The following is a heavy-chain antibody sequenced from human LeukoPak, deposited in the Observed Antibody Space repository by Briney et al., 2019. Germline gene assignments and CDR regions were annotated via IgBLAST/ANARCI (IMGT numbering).Heavy chain of an antibody. CDR1: GGSISSYY. D-gene: IGHD6-19*01. CDR2: IYYSGST. V-gene: IGHV4-59*08. CDR3: ARSSSGWFDY. Sequence: PSDTLSLTCTVSGGSISSYYWSWIRQPPGKGLEWIGYIYYSGSTNYNPSLKSRVTISVDTSKNQFSLKLSSVTAADTAVYYCARSSSGWFDYWGQGTLVTVSS. J-gene: IGHJ4*02.